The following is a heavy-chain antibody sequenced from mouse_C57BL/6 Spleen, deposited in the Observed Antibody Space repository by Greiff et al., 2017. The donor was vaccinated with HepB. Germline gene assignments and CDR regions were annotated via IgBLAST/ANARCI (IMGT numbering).Heavy chain of an antibody. CDR1: GYTFTSYW. CDR2: IYPGSGST. D-gene: IGHD1-1*01. V-gene: IGHV1-55*01. Sequence: QVQLKQPGAELVKPGASVKMSCKASGYTFTSYWITWVKQRPGQGLEWIGDIYPGSGSTNYNEKFKSKATLTVDTSSSTAYMQLSSLTSEDSAVYYCARYLVTTVGEGYFDVWGTGTTVTVSS. J-gene: IGHJ1*03. CDR3: ARYLVTTVGEGYFDV.